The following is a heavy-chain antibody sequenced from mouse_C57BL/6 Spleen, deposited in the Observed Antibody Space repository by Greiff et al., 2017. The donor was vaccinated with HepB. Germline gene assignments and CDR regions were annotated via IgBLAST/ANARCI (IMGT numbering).Heavy chain of an antibody. CDR1: GYTFTSYW. Sequence: VQLQQPGAELVRPGSSVKLSCKASGYTFTSYWMDWVKQRPGQGLEWIGNIYPSDSETHYNQKFKDKATLTVDKSSSTAYMQLSSLTSVDSAVYYCARCEYGYFDYWGQGTTLTVSS. CDR3: ARCEYGYFDY. CDR2: IYPSDSET. V-gene: IGHV1-61*01. J-gene: IGHJ2*01. D-gene: IGHD5-1*01.